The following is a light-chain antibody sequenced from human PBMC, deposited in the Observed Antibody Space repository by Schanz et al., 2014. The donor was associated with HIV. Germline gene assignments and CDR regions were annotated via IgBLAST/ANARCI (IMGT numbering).Light chain of an antibody. J-gene: IGKJ2*01. Sequence: DIQMTQSPSTLSASVGDRVTITCRASQSIGNSLAWFQLKPGRAPKLLIYSASRLQTGVPSTFSGTGSGTEFTLTISSLQPDDFATYYCQQYNSYSYTFGQGTKLEI. V-gene: IGKV1-5*03. CDR3: QQYNSYSYT. CDR1: QSIGNS. CDR2: SAS.